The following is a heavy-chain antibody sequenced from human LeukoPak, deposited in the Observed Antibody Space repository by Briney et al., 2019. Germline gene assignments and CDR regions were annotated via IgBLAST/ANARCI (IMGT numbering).Heavy chain of an antibody. J-gene: IGHJ4*02. CDR2: ISWQSRTR. D-gene: IGHD5-18*01. Sequence: PGGSLRLSCVASGFFFDDYGMHWVRQVPGKGLEWVSGISWQSRTRKYADSVRGRFTISRDNAKNSLYLQMNSLRAEDTAVYYCARDLGSYGRPSYFDYWGQGTLVTVSS. CDR1: GFFFDDYG. CDR3: ARDLGSYGRPSYFDY. V-gene: IGHV3-9*01.